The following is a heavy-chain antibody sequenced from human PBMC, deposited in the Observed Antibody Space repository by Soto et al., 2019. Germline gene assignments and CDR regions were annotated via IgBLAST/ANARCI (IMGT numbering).Heavy chain of an antibody. D-gene: IGHD3-10*01. J-gene: IGHJ4*02. Sequence: QVQLVESGGGVVQPGRSLRLSCAASGFTFSSYGMHWVRQAPGKGLEWVAVIWYDGSNKYYADSVKGRFTISRDNSKNTLYLQMNSLRAEDTAVYYCARGPRNYYGSGSYGYCNYWGQGTLVTVSS. V-gene: IGHV3-33*01. CDR3: ARGPRNYYGSGSYGYCNY. CDR2: IWYDGSNK. CDR1: GFTFSSYG.